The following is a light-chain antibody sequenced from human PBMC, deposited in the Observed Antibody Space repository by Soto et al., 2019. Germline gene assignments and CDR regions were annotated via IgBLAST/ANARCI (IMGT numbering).Light chain of an antibody. CDR3: QQYYSTPT. J-gene: IGKJ1*01. Sequence: DIVLTQSPDSLAVSLGERATINCKSSQSVLYSSNNKNYLVWYQQKPGQPPKLLIYWASTQESGVPDRFSGSGSGTDFTLTISSLQAEDVAVYYCQQYYSTPTFGQGTKVEIK. CDR1: QSVLYSSNNKNY. V-gene: IGKV4-1*01. CDR2: WAS.